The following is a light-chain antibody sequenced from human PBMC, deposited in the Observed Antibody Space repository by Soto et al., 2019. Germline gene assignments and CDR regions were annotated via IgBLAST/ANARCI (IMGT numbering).Light chain of an antibody. Sequence: EIVLTQSPGTLSLSPGERATLSCRASQSVSNNYLAWYQQKPGQAPRLLIHGASTRATGIPARFSGSGSGTEFTLTISSLQSEDFAVYYCQQYDNWPLTFGGGTKVDIK. CDR1: QSVSNN. J-gene: IGKJ4*01. CDR3: QQYDNWPLT. V-gene: IGKV3-15*01. CDR2: GAS.